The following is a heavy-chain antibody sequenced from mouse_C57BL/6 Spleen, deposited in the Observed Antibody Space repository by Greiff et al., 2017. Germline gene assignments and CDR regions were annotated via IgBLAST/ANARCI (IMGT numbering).Heavy chain of an antibody. CDR1: GYAFSSSW. V-gene: IGHV1-82*01. J-gene: IGHJ4*01. D-gene: IGHD2-4*01. CDR3: ARDDYDEGGYAMDY. CDR2: IYPGDGDT. Sequence: VKLQQSGPELVKPGASVKISCKASGYAFSSSWMNWVKQRPGKGLEWIGRIYPGDGDTNYNGKFKGKATLTADKSSSTAYMQLSSLTSEDSAVYFCARDDYDEGGYAMDYWGQGTSVTVSS.